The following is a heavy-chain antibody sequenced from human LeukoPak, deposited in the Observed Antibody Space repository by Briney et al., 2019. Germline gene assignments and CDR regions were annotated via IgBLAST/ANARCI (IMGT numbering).Heavy chain of an antibody. CDR3: ARGASLPLYYDSSGYYQLPDY. CDR2: ISAYNGNT. J-gene: IGHJ4*02. V-gene: IGHV1-18*01. CDR1: GYTFTSYG. Sequence: ASVKVSCKASGYTFTSYGISWVRQAPGQGLEWMGWISAYNGNTNYAQKLQGRVTMTTDTSTSTAYMELRSLRPDDTAVYYCARGASLPLYYDSSGYYQLPDYWGQGTLVTVSS. D-gene: IGHD3-22*01.